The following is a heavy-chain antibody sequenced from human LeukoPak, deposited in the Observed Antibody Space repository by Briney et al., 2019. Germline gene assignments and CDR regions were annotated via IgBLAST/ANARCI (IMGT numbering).Heavy chain of an antibody. CDR3: ARATGGLNYYYYYGMDV. CDR2: ISSSSSYI. CDR1: GFTFSSYS. D-gene: IGHD3-16*01. J-gene: IGHJ6*02. V-gene: IGHV3-21*01. Sequence: GSLRLSCAASGFTFSSYSMNWVRQAPGKGLEWVSSISSSSSYIYYADSVKGRFTISRDNAKNSLYLQMNSLRAEDTAVYYCARATGGLNYYYYYGMDVWGQGTTVTVSS.